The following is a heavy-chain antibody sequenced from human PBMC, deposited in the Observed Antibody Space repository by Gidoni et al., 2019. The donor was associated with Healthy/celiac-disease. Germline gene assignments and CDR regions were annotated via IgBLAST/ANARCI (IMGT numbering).Heavy chain of an antibody. CDR2: IKDSGST. CDR1: GGSFSGYY. CDR3: ARGRRRVTGRGDLDY. Sequence: QVQLQQWGAVPIKPSETLSLTCAVYGGSFSGYYWSWIRHPPGKGLEWIGEIKDSGSTNYNPSLKRRVTISVNTSKNQFSMKLISVTGADTAVYYCARGRRRVTGRGDLDYWGQGTLVTVSS. D-gene: IGHD3-10*01. J-gene: IGHJ4*02. V-gene: IGHV4-34*01.